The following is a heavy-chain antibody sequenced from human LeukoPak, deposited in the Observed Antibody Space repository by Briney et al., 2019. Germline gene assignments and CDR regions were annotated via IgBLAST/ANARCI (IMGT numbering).Heavy chain of an antibody. D-gene: IGHD2-15*01. CDR1: GYTFTGYY. CDR3: ARELAYCSGGSCYSAESDAFDI. Sequence: ASVKVSCKASGYTFTGYYIHWVRQAPGQGREWIGWINPNSGDTDYTQKFQGRVTMTRDTSISTSYMELSSLRSDDTAVYYCARELAYCSGGSCYSAESDAFDIWGQGTMVTVSS. V-gene: IGHV1-2*02. CDR2: INPNSGDT. J-gene: IGHJ3*02.